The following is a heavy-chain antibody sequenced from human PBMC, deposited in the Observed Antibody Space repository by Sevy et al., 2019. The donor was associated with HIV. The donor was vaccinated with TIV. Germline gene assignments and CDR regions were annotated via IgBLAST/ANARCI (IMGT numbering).Heavy chain of an antibody. CDR1: GFSFSYYP. Sequence: GGYLRLSCAASGFSFSYYPMHWVRQAPGKGLEWVALISYDGVNQYYAASVKGRFTVSRDNSKNTLYLQMNSLRAEDTGVYYCARVVGRGEYLIYAYLDYWDQGALVTVSS. J-gene: IGHJ4*02. CDR3: ARVVGRGEYLIYAYLDY. V-gene: IGHV3-30*01. D-gene: IGHD2-15*01. CDR2: ISYDGVNQ.